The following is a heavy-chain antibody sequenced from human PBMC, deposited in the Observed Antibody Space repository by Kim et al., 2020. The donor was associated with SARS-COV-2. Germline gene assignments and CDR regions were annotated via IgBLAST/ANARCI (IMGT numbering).Heavy chain of an antibody. CDR3: ARGAYGDVPFDY. CDR1: GYMFNSYG. J-gene: IGHJ4*02. CDR2: ISARDGNT. D-gene: IGHD4-17*01. Sequence: ASVKVSCKACGYMFNSYGVSWVRQAPGQGLEWLGWISARDGNTKYGQKVQGRVIMTSDTATNTAYMELWSLRSDDTAMYYCARGAYGDVPFDYWDQGTLV. V-gene: IGHV1-18*04.